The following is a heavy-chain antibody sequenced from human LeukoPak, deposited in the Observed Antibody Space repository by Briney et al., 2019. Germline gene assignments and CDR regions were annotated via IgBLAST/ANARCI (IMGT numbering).Heavy chain of an antibody. CDR3: ATDLGNSRSCPDR. CDR2: ISYDGSNK. V-gene: IGHV3-30*03. Sequence: GGSLRLSCAAPGFSFSIYGMHWVRQAPGKGLEWVAVISYDGSNKFYAESLKGRFTISRDNSKNTLYLQMNGLRAEDTAVYYCATDLGNSRSCPDRWGQGTLVTVSS. J-gene: IGHJ4*02. D-gene: IGHD1/OR15-1a*01. CDR1: GFSFSIYG.